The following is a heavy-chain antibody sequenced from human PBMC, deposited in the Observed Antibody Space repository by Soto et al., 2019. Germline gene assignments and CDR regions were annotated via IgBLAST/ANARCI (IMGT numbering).Heavy chain of an antibody. D-gene: IGHD3-10*01. Sequence: SETLSLTCAVYGGSFSGYYWSWIRQPPGKGLEWIGEINHSGSTNYNPSLKSRVTISVDTSKNQFSLKLSSVTAADTAVYYCARGVPLSGWFDPWGQGTLVTVSS. CDR1: GGSFSGYY. V-gene: IGHV4-34*01. CDR3: ARGVPLSGWFDP. J-gene: IGHJ5*02. CDR2: INHSGST.